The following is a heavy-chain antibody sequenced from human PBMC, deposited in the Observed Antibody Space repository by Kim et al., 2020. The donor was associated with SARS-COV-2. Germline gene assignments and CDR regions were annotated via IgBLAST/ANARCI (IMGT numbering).Heavy chain of an antibody. V-gene: IGHV3-48*02. D-gene: IGHD6-19*01. CDR3: ARNGVSSGWTFDD. CDR2: ISSRSSTI. Sequence: GGSLRLSCAASGFTFSDYGMNWVRQAPGKGLEWVSYISSRSSTIYYADSVKGRFIITRDNVKNSLYLQMNGLGDEGTAVYYCARNGVSSGWTFDDWGQGTRVSVP. CDR1: GFTFSDYG. J-gene: IGHJ4*02.